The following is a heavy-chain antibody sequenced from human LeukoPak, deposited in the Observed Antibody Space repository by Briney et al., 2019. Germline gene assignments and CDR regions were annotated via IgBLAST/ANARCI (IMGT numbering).Heavy chain of an antibody. CDR3: ARASTYYDILTGYEFDY. V-gene: IGHV3-21*01. CDR1: GFTFSSYS. J-gene: IGHJ4*02. D-gene: IGHD3-9*01. Sequence: GGSLRLSCAASGFTFSSYSMNWVRQAPGKGREWVSSISSSSSDIYYADSVKGRFTISRDNAKNSLYLQMNSLRAEDTAVYYCARASTYYDILTGYEFDYWGQGTLVTVSS. CDR2: ISSSSSDI.